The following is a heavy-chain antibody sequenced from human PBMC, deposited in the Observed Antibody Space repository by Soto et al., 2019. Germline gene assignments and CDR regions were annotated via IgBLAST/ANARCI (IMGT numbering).Heavy chain of an antibody. J-gene: IGHJ4*02. D-gene: IGHD1-26*01. CDR3: ASVFHSGREIPSYDIDY. V-gene: IGHV1-18*01. CDR2: ISAYNGNT. Sequence: ASVKVSCKASGYTFTIYCISWVRQAPGQGLEWMGWISAYNGNTNYAQKLQGRVTMTTDTSTSTAYMELRSLRSDDTAVYYCASVFHSGREIPSYDIDYWGQGTLVAVSS. CDR1: GYTFTIYC.